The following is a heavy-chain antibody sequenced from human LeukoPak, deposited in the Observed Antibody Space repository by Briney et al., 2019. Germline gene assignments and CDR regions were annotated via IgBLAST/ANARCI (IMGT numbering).Heavy chain of an antibody. J-gene: IGHJ4*02. CDR3: TRGVTTRPLDY. D-gene: IGHD4-11*01. Sequence: GGSLRLSCAASGFTFSGSTMHWVRQASGKGLEWVGRIRSKANSYATAYAASVKGRFTISRDDSKNTAYLQMNSLKTEDTAVYYCTRGVTTRPLDYWGQGTLVTVSS. V-gene: IGHV3-73*01. CDR2: IRSKANSYAT. CDR1: GFTFSGST.